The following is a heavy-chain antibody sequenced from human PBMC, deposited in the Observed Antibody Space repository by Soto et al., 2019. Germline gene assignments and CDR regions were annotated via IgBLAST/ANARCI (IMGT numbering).Heavy chain of an antibody. V-gene: IGHV3-30*18. CDR1: GFTFSSYG. CDR2: ISYDGSNK. D-gene: IGHD3-22*01. Sequence: GGSLRLSCAASGFTFSSYGMHWVRQAPGKGLEWVAVISYDGSNKYYADSVKGRFTISRDNSKNTLYLQMNSLRAEDTAVYYCAKDRITMIVVVGGYFDYWGQGTLVTVSS. CDR3: AKDRITMIVVVGGYFDY. J-gene: IGHJ4*02.